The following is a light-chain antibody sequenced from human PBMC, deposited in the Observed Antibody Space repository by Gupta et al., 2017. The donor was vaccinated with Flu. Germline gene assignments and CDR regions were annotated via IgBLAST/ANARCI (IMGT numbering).Light chain of an antibody. J-gene: IGKJ5*01. CDR2: AAS. CDR1: QSISSY. Sequence: DIQMTQSPSSLSASVGDRVTITCRASQSISSYLNWYQQKPGKAPKLLIYAASRLQSGVPSRFSGSGSGTDFTLTISSLQPEDFATYYCQQRDSTSITFGQGTRLEIK. V-gene: IGKV1-39*01. CDR3: QQRDSTSIT.